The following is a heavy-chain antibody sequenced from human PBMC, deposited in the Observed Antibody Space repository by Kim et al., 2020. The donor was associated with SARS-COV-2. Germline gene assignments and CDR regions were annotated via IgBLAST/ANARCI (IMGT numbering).Heavy chain of an antibody. CDR3: AKGGVMVQGVGKMNYYYYGMDG. J-gene: IGHJ6*02. D-gene: IGHD3-10*01. V-gene: IGHV3-33*06. Sequence: GGSLRLSCAASGFTFSSYGMHWVRQAPGKGLEWVAVIWYDGSNKYYADSVKGRFTISRDNSKNTLYLQMNSLRAEDTAVYYCAKGGVMVQGVGKMNYYYYGMDGWGQGTTVTVPS. CDR1: GFTFSSYG. CDR2: IWYDGSNK.